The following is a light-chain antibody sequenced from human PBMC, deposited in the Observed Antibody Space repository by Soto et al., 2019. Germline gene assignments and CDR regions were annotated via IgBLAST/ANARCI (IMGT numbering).Light chain of an antibody. CDR3: LQYVSPPYT. J-gene: IGKJ2*01. CDR2: GGA. CDR1: QSVSRGH. V-gene: IGKV3-20*01. Sequence: ENVLTQSPGTQSLSPGESVTLSCRASQSVSRGHLAWYQQKPGQAPRLLIYGGAIRATGIPDRFSGSGSGTDFTLSISRLEPEDFAVYYCLQYVSPPYTFGQGTKLEIK.